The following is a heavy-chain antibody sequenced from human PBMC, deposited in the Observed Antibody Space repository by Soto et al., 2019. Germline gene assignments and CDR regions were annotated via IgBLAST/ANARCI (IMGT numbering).Heavy chain of an antibody. CDR3: ARLNTAMAYAFDY. CDR2: IYYSGST. Sequence: PSETLSLTCTVSGGSFSSSSYYWGWIRQPPGKGLDWIGSIYYSGSTYYNPSLKSRVTISVDTSKNQFSLKLSSVTAADTAVYYCARLNTAMAYAFDYWGQGTLVTVSS. J-gene: IGHJ4*02. CDR1: GGSFSSSSYY. V-gene: IGHV4-39*01. D-gene: IGHD5-18*01.